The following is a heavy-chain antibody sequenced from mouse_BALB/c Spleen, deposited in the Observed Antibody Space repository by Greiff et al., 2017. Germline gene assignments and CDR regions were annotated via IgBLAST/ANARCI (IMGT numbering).Heavy chain of an antibody. CDR3: ARRGYDYDGMGYAMDD. D-gene: IGHD2-4*01. J-gene: IGHJ4*01. CDR2: IDPENGNT. Sequence: EVQLQQSGAELVRPGALVKLSCKASGFNINDYYMHWVKQRPEQGLEWIGWIDPENGNTIYDPKFQGKASITADTSSNTAYLQLSSLTSEDTAVYYCARRGYDYDGMGYAMDDWGEGTSVTVSS. V-gene: IGHV14-1*02. CDR1: GFNINDYY.